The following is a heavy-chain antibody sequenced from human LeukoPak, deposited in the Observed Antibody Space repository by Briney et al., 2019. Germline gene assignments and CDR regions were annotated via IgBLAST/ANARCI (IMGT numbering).Heavy chain of an antibody. CDR2: ISSSSNYI. Sequence: GGSLRLSCAASGFTFSSFNINWVRQAPGEGLEWVSSISSSSNYISYADSVKGRFTISRDNAKNSLYLQMNSLRAEDTAVYYCARDPTGSGYSDYWGQGTLVTVSS. D-gene: IGHD3-22*01. V-gene: IGHV3-21*01. CDR1: GFTFSSFN. CDR3: ARDPTGSGYSDY. J-gene: IGHJ4*02.